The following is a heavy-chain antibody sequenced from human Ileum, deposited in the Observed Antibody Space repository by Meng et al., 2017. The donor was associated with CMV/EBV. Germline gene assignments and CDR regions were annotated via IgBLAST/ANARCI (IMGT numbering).Heavy chain of an antibody. CDR3: VRLTGNSWLDY. CDR1: GDSVSSTTVT. V-gene: IGHV6-1*01. D-gene: IGHD6-13*01. J-gene: IGHJ4*02. Sequence: QVQLQQSGSGLVKTSQTLLLTCAISGDSVSSTTVTWNWIRQSPSRGLEWLGRTYYRSKWFNDYALSVRGRITINPDISKNQLSLQLNSVTPEDTAVYYCVRLTGNSWLDYWGRGTLVTVSS. CDR2: TYYRSKWFN.